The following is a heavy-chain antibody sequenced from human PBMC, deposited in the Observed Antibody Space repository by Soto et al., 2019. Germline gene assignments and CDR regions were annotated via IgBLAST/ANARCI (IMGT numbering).Heavy chain of an antibody. CDR3: ARDGGIVGATTVDY. CDR2: IDPSDSYT. CDR1: GYSFTSYW. V-gene: IGHV5-10-1*01. J-gene: IGHJ4*02. D-gene: IGHD1-26*01. Sequence: GESLKISCKGSGYSFTSYWISWVRQMPGKGPEWMGRIDPSDSYTNYSPSFQGHVTISADKSISTAYLQWSSLKAADTAVYYRARDGGIVGATTVDYWGQGTLVTVSS.